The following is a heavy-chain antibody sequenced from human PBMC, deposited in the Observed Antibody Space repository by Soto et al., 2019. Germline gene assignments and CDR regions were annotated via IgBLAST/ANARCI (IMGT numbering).Heavy chain of an antibody. J-gene: IGHJ6*03. Sequence: QVQLVQSGAELKKPGASAKVSCKASGYIFTSYGISWVRQAPGQGLEWMAWISVDSGNTNYAQNFQGRVPMTPDKSARTAHMALRSLRSAATAVYYCARFHGSGTNYYMDVWGKGTTVIVSS. CDR2: ISVDSGNT. CDR3: ARFHGSGTNYYMDV. V-gene: IGHV1-18*01. CDR1: GYIFTSYG. D-gene: IGHD3-10*01.